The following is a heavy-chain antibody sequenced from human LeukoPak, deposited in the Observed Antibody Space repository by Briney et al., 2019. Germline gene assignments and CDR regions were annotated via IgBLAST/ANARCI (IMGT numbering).Heavy chain of an antibody. CDR1: GFTFSSYS. CDR2: ISSSSSYI. J-gene: IGHJ4*02. CDR3: ARDKTAAGASFDY. V-gene: IGHV3-21*04. Sequence: GGSLRLSCAASGFTFSSYSMNWVRQAPGKGLEWVSSISSSSSYIYYAGSVKGRFTISRDNAKNTLYLQMNSLRAEDTAVYYCARDKTAAGASFDYWGQGTLVTVSS. D-gene: IGHD6-13*01.